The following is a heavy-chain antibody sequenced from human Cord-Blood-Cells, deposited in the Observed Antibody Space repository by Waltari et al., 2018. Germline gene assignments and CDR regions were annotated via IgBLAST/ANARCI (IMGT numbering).Heavy chain of an antibody. D-gene: IGHD5-12*01. J-gene: IGHJ4*01. CDR2: INAGNGNT. CDR1: GYTFTSYA. CDR3: ARDLVGDGYNLDY. V-gene: IGHV1-3*01. Sequence: QVQLVQSGAEVKKPGASVKVSCKASGYTFTSYAMHWVRQAPGQRLEWMGWINAGNGNTKYSQKFQGRVTITRDTSASTAYMELSSLRSEDTAVYYCARDLVGDGYNLDYWGQEPWSPSPQ.